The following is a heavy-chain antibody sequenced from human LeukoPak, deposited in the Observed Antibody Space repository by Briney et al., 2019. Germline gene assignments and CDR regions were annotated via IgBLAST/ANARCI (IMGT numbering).Heavy chain of an antibody. Sequence: PGRSLRLSCAASGFTFSTYGIHWLRQAPGKGLEWVAVISYDGSNKYYADSVKGRFTISRDNSKNTVFLQMNSLRAEDTAVYYCAKDHGSGRGFDYWGQGTLVTVSS. V-gene: IGHV3-30*18. CDR2: ISYDGSNK. D-gene: IGHD6-19*01. CDR1: GFTFSTYG. J-gene: IGHJ4*02. CDR3: AKDHGSGRGFDY.